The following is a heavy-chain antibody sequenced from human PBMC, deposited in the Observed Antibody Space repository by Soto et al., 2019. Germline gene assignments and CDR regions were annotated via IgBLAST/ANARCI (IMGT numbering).Heavy chain of an antibody. CDR2: ISAYNGNT. V-gene: IGHV1-18*01. CDR3: ARSRGRYSGYDSHHYFDY. Sequence: ASVKVSCKASGYTFTSYGISWVRQAPGQGLEWMGWISAYNGNTNYAQKLQGRVTMTTDTSTSTAYMELRSLRSDDTAVYYCARSRGRYSGYDSHHYFDYWGQGTLVTVSS. CDR1: GYTFTSYG. J-gene: IGHJ4*02. D-gene: IGHD5-12*01.